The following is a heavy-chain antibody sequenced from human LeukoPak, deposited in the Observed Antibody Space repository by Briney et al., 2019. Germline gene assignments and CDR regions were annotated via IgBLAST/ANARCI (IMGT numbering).Heavy chain of an antibody. D-gene: IGHD3-10*01. V-gene: IGHV3-13*01. CDR2: IGIAGDT. Sequence: GGSLRLSCAASGFTFSAHDMHWVRQATGKGLEWVSAIGIAGDTYYPGSVKGRFTISRENAKDSLYLQMNSLRAGDTAVYYCVREKYYYGSGLPHYSMDVWGQGTTVTVSS. CDR3: VREKYYYGSGLPHYSMDV. J-gene: IGHJ6*02. CDR1: GFTFSAHD.